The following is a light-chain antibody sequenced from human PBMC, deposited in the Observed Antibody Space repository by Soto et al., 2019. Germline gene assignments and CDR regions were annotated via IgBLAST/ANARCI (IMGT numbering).Light chain of an antibody. CDR2: GAS. J-gene: IGKJ2*01. CDR1: QSVNSNY. CDR3: HQYGLSPRHP. Sequence: EIVLTQSPGTLSLSPGESAILSCRASQSVNSNYLAWYQQKPGQAPRLLIYGASSRATSVPNRFSGSGSGTDFTLTISSLEPEDFAVYYCHQYGLSPRHPFGQGTKLEIK. V-gene: IGKV3-20*01.